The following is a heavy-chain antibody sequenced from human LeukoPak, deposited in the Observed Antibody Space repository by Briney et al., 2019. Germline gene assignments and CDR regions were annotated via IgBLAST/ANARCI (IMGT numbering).Heavy chain of an antibody. D-gene: IGHD1-26*01. CDR1: GYTFTSYD. Sequence: ASVKVSCKASGYTFTSYDINWVRQATGQGLEWMGWMNPNSGNTGYAQKFQGRVTMTRNTSISTAYMELSSLRSEETAVYYCAREGIRTYSGSYYYYYGMDVWGQGTTVTVSS. J-gene: IGHJ6*02. CDR3: AREGIRTYSGSYYYYYGMDV. CDR2: MNPNSGNT. V-gene: IGHV1-8*01.